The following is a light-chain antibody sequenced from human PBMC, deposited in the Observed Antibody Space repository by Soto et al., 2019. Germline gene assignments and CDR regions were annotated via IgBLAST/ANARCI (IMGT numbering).Light chain of an antibody. V-gene: IGKV3-15*01. CDR3: QQYNNWPRT. CDR1: QSVRSS. Sequence: EIVMTQSPATLSVSPGERATLSCRASQSVRSSLAWYQQKPGQAPRLLIYAASTRATGIPARFSGSGSGTEFTLTISSLQSEDFAVYYCQQYNNWPRTFGQGTKVEIK. J-gene: IGKJ1*01. CDR2: AAS.